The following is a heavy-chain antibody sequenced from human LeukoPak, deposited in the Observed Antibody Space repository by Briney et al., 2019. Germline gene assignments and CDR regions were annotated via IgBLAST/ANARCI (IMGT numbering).Heavy chain of an antibody. Sequence: GGSLRLPFAASGFTFSSYWMSGVRQAPGKGLEWVANIKQDGSEKYYVDSVKGRFTISRDSAKNSLYMQVNSLRAEDTAVYYCASTTISPVWGMDYWGQGTTVTVSS. CDR1: GFTFSSYW. CDR2: IKQDGSEK. J-gene: IGHJ6*02. V-gene: IGHV3-7*05. CDR3: ASTTISPVWGMDY. D-gene: IGHD2/OR15-2a*01.